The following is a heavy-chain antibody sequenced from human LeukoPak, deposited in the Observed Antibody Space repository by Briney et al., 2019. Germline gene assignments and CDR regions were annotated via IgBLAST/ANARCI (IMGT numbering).Heavy chain of an antibody. CDR1: GYSFTSYW. CDR2: IYPGDSDT. J-gene: IGHJ4*02. CDR3: ARGPKTYYDFWSGYYEIDY. D-gene: IGHD3-3*01. V-gene: IGHV5-51*01. Sequence: GESLKISCKGSGYSFTSYWIGWVRQMPGKDLEWMGIIYPGDSDTRYSPSFQGQVTISADKSISTAYLQWSSLKASDTAMYYCARGPKTYYDFWSGYYEIDYWGQGTLVTVSS.